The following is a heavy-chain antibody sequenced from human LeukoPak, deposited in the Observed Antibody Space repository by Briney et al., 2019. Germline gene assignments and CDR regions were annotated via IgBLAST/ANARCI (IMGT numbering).Heavy chain of an antibody. CDR2: IYHSGST. D-gene: IGHD4-23*01. Sequence: PSQTLSLTCTVSGGSISSGGYYWSWIRQPPGKGLEWIGYIYHSGSTYYNPSLKSRVTISVDKSKNQFSLKLSSVTAADTAVYYCARVGGKAVVTTQAEYYFDYWGQGTLVTVSS. CDR3: ARVGGKAVVTTQAEYYFDY. J-gene: IGHJ4*02. CDR1: GGSISSGGYY. V-gene: IGHV4-30-2*01.